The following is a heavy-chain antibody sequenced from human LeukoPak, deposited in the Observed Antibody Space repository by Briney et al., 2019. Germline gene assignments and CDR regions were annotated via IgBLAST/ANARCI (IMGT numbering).Heavy chain of an antibody. D-gene: IGHD3-10*01. V-gene: IGHV3-23*01. Sequence: GGSLGLSCAASGFTFSSYAMSWVRQAPGKGLEWVSAISGSDRSTYYADSVKGRFTISRDNSKNTLYTQMNSLRAEDTAVYYCAKDDDGSGSYPSFHYWGQGTLVTVSS. CDR3: AKDDDGSGSYPSFHY. J-gene: IGHJ4*02. CDR1: GFTFSSYA. CDR2: ISGSDRST.